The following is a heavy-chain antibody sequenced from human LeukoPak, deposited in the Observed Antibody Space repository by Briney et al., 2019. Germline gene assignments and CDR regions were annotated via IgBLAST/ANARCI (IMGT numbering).Heavy chain of an antibody. J-gene: IGHJ4*02. CDR1: GYTFTGYY. D-gene: IGHD6-13*01. V-gene: IGHV1-2*02. CDR3: ARWDPTYDIAAAGTSNYY. CDR2: INPSSGGT. Sequence: ASVKVSCKASGYTFTGYYMHWVRQAPGQGLEWMGWINPSSGGTNYAQKFQGRVTMTRDTSISTAYMELSWLRSDDTAVYYCARWDPTYDIAAAGTSNYYWGQGTLVTVSS.